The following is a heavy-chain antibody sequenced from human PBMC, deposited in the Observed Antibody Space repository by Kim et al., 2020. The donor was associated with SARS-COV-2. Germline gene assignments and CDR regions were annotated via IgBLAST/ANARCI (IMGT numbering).Heavy chain of an antibody. CDR1: GGSISSGGYY. V-gene: IGHV4-31*03. D-gene: IGHD3-3*01. CDR2: IYYSGST. CDR3: ARAHRTIFGVVEYMDV. Sequence: SETLSLTCTVSGGSISSGGYYWSWIRQHPGKGLEWIGYIYYSGSTYYNPSLKSRVTISVDTSKNQFSLKLSSVTAADTPVYYCARAHRTIFGVVEYMDVWGQGTTVTVSS. J-gene: IGHJ6*02.